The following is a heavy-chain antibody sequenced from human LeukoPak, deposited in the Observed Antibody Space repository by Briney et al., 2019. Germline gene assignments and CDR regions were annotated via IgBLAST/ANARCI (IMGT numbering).Heavy chain of an antibody. CDR1: GGSFSSTGYY. Sequence: SQTLSLTCTVSGGSFSSTGYYWSWIRQPAGKELEWIGRIYTSGSTNYNPSLKSRVTISVDTSKNQFSLKLSSVTAADTAVYYCAREFVGYCTGGTCYSVPLGWFDPWGQGTLVTVSS. V-gene: IGHV4-61*02. CDR3: AREFVGYCTGGTCYSVPLGWFDP. J-gene: IGHJ5*02. D-gene: IGHD2-15*01. CDR2: IYTSGST.